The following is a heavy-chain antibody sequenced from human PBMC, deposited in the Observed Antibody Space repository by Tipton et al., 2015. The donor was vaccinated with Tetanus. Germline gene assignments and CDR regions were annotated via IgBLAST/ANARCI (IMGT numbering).Heavy chain of an antibody. CDR1: GFTFSSYA. V-gene: IGHV3-23*01. CDR2: ISVRGSHT. Sequence: SLRFSCAASGFTFSSYAMSWVRQAPGKGLEWVSGISVRGSHTYYADPVKGRFSISRDNSKNTVYLQMNSLRDEDTAVYYCAKDPASRGWFDPWGQGTLVTVSS. CDR3: AKDPASRGWFDP. J-gene: IGHJ5*02.